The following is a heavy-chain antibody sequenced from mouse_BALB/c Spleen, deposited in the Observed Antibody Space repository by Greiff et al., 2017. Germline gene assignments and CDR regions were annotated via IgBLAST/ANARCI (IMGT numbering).Heavy chain of an antibody. CDR3: ATYRYDGYFDY. CDR1: GYSFTSYW. D-gene: IGHD2-14*01. V-gene: IGHV1-74*01. Sequence: QVHVKQSGAELVRPGASVKLSCKASGYSFTSYWMNWVKQRPGQGLEWIGMIHPSDSETRLNQKFKDKATLTVDKSSSTAYMQLSSPTSEDSAVYYCATYRYDGYFDYWGQGTTLTVSS. J-gene: IGHJ2*01. CDR2: IHPSDSET.